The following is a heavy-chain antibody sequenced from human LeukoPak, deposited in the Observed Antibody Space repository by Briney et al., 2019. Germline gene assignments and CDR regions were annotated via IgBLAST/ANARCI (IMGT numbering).Heavy chain of an antibody. J-gene: IGHJ4*02. D-gene: IGHD3-9*01. Sequence: PGGSLRLSCAASGFTFSSYWMSWVRQAPGKGLEWVANIKQDGSEKYYVDSVKGRFTISRDNAKNSLYLQMNSLRAEDTAVYYCARDRFGLRYFDWLNIFDYWGQGTLVTVSS. V-gene: IGHV3-7*01. CDR3: ARDRFGLRYFDWLNIFDY. CDR2: IKQDGSEK. CDR1: GFTFSSYW.